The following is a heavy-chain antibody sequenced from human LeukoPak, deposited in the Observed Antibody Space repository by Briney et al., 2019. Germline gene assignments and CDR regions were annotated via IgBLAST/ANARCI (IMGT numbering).Heavy chain of an antibody. D-gene: IGHD6-13*01. V-gene: IGHV4-59*01. Sequence: SETLSLTCTVSGGSISHYYWGWIRQPPGKGLEWIGYIYYSGSTDYNPSLKNRVTISLDTSKNQFSLNLISVTAADTAVYFCTRAAAGSFLPFDRWGQGALVTVSS. CDR2: IYYSGST. J-gene: IGHJ5*02. CDR1: GGSISHYY. CDR3: TRAAAGSFLPFDR.